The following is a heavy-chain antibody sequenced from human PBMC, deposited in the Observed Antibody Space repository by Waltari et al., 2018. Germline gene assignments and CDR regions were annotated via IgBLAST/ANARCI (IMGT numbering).Heavy chain of an antibody. CDR3: LRDSSGSHFDY. D-gene: IGHD3-22*01. V-gene: IGHV1-2*06. CDR1: GYTFTGYA. CDR2: INPKNGDT. J-gene: IGHJ4*02. Sequence: LVQSGAEVKQPGASVKVACKAYGYTFTGYAILWVRQAPGQGLEWMGQINPKNGDTHYAQNFQGRVALTTDTSTNTAFMELQRLRSDDTAVYYCLRDSSGSHFDYWGQGTLVTVSS.